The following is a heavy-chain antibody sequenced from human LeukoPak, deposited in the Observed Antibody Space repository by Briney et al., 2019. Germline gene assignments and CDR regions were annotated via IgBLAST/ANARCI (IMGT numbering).Heavy chain of an antibody. CDR2: ISGSGGST. V-gene: IGHV3-23*01. D-gene: IGHD6-19*01. CDR3: AKENSSGWPLYYYYCMDV. Sequence: GGSLRLSCAASGFSFSSYAMSWVRQAAGRGREWVSAISGSGGSTYYADSVKGWFTIFRDNSKNTLYLQMNSLRAEDTAVYYCAKENSSGWPLYYYYCMDVWGKGTTVTVSS. J-gene: IGHJ6*03. CDR1: GFSFSSYA.